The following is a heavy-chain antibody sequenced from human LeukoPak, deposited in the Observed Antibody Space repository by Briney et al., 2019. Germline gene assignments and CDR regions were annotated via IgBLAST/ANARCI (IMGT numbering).Heavy chain of an antibody. CDR2: IYPGDSDT. J-gene: IGHJ6*02. Sequence: ASVKVSCKASGYTFTDYWIGWVRQMPGEGLEWMGIIYPGDSDTRYSPSFQGQVTISADKSISTAYLQWSSLKASDTAIYYCARADQLRWFGDPRRPYYYGLDVWGQGTTVTVSS. D-gene: IGHD3-10*01. CDR3: ARADQLRWFGDPRRPYYYGLDV. CDR1: GYTFTDYW. V-gene: IGHV5-51*01.